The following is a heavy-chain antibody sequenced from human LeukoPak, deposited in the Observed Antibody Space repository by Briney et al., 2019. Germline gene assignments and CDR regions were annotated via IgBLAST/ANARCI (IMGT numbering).Heavy chain of an antibody. Sequence: PGRSLRRACAASGFTFSSYAMHWVRQAPGKGLEWVAVISYDGSNKYYADSVKGRFTISRDNSKNTLYPQMNSLRAEDTAVYYCAREVATTFDYWGQRTLVTVSS. CDR2: ISYDGSNK. V-gene: IGHV3-30*04. J-gene: IGHJ4*02. D-gene: IGHD5-12*01. CDR3: AREVATTFDY. CDR1: GFTFSSYA.